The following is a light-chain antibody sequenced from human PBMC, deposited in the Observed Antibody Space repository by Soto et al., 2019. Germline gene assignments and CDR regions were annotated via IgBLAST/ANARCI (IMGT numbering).Light chain of an antibody. CDR3: QQYDSSLIT. Sequence: EIVLTQSPGTLSLSPGERATLSCRASQSVSSNYLAWHQQKPGQAPRLLIYGASSRATGIPDRFSGSGSGTDFSLTISRLEPEDFAVYTCQQYDSSLITFGQGTRLEIK. CDR2: GAS. V-gene: IGKV3-20*01. CDR1: QSVSSNY. J-gene: IGKJ5*01.